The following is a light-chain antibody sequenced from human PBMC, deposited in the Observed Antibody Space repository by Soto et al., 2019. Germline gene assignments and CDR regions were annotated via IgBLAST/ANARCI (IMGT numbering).Light chain of an antibody. Sequence: QSPLTQPASVSGSPGQSITISCTGTSSDVGAYNYVSWYQQHPGKAPKLMISGVSNRPSGVSNRFSGSKSGNTASLTISGLQADDEADYYCSSYTGSSTPWVFGGGTKLTVL. J-gene: IGLJ3*02. V-gene: IGLV2-14*01. CDR1: SSDVGAYNY. CDR3: SSYTGSSTPWV. CDR2: GVS.